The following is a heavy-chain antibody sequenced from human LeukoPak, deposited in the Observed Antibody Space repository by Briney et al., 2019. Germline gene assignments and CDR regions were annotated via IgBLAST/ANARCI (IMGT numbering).Heavy chain of an antibody. J-gene: IGHJ6*03. CDR1: GGSISSYY. Sequence: SETLSLTCTVSGGSISSYYWRWIRQPPGKGLEWIGYIYYSGSTNYNPSLKSRVTISVDTSKNQFSLKLSSVTAADTAVYYCARDLRSGSYYRYYYYMDVWGKGTTVTVSS. CDR2: IYYSGST. V-gene: IGHV4-59*01. CDR3: ARDLRSGSYYRYYYYMDV. D-gene: IGHD1-26*01.